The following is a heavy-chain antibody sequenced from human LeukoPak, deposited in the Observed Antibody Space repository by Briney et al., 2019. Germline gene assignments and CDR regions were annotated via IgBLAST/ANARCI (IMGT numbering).Heavy chain of an antibody. D-gene: IGHD3-10*01. V-gene: IGHV4-39*07. CDR2: IYYSGST. Sequence: PSETLSLTCTVSGGSISSSSYYWGWIRQPPGKGLEWIGSIYYSGSTYYNPSLKSRVTISVDTSKNQFSLKLSSVTAADTAVYYCARARGQSGVDYWGQGTLVTVSS. J-gene: IGHJ4*02. CDR1: GGSISSSSYY. CDR3: ARARGQSGVDY.